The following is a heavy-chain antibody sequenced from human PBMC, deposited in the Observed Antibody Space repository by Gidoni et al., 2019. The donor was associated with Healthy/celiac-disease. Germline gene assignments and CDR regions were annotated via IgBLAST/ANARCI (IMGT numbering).Heavy chain of an antibody. Sequence: QVQLVASGGGVVQPGRSLRLSCAASGFTFSSYGMHWVRQAPGKGLEWVAVISYDGSNKYYADSVKGRFTISRDNSKNTLYLQMNSLRAEDTAVYYCAKAFHRYDFWSGPVDYWGQGTLVTVSS. D-gene: IGHD3-3*01. CDR3: AKAFHRYDFWSGPVDY. V-gene: IGHV3-30*18. CDR2: ISYDGSNK. CDR1: GFTFSSYG. J-gene: IGHJ4*02.